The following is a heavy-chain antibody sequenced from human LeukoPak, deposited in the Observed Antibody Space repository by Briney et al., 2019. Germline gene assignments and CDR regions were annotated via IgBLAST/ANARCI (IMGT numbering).Heavy chain of an antibody. V-gene: IGHV3-30*18. J-gene: IGHJ5*02. CDR3: AKGSSSSVSAWFDP. CDR1: GFTFCSYG. CDR2: ISYDGSNK. D-gene: IGHD6-6*01. Sequence: GGSLRLSCAASGFTFCSYGMHWVRQAPGKGLEWVAVISYDGSNKYYADSVKGRFTISRDNSKNTLYLQMNSLRAEDTAVYYCAKGSSSSVSAWFDPWGQGTLVTVSS.